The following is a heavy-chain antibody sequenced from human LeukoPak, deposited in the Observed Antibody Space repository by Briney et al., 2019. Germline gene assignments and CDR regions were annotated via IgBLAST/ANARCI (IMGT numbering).Heavy chain of an antibody. V-gene: IGHV4-59*01. D-gene: IGHD2/OR15-2a*01. CDR2: IYYSGST. CDR3: AKYFHAFDI. Sequence: SETLSLTCTVSGGSISSYYWSWIRQPPGKGLEWIGYIYYSGSTNYNPSLRSRVTISVDTSKNQFSLKLSSVTAADTAMYYCAKYFHAFDIWGQGTMVTVSS. J-gene: IGHJ3*02. CDR1: GGSISSYY.